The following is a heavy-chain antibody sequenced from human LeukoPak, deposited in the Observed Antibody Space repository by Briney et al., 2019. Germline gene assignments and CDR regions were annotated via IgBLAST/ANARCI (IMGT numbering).Heavy chain of an antibody. CDR2: ISGSGGST. Sequence: GGSLRLSCAASGFTFSSYATSWVRQAPGKGLEWVSAISGSGGSTYYADSVKGRFTISRDNSKNTLYLQMNSLRAEDTAVYYCAKDQCSSTSCYPPGSFDYWGQGTLVTVSS. CDR3: AKDQCSSTSCYPPGSFDY. CDR1: GFTFSSYA. D-gene: IGHD2-2*01. J-gene: IGHJ4*02. V-gene: IGHV3-23*01.